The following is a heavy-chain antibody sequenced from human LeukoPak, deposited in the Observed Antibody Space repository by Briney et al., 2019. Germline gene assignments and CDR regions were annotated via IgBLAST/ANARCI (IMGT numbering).Heavy chain of an antibody. CDR1: GFTFSSYA. V-gene: IGHV3-23*01. J-gene: IGHJ4*02. CDR3: AKDGAPTGYYVGLRGFDY. Sequence: GGSLRLSCAASGFTFSSYAMSWVRQAPGKGLEWVSAISGSGGSTYYADSVKGRFTISRDNSKNTLYLQMNSLRAEDTAVYYCAKDGAPTGYYVGLRGFDYWGQGTLVTVSS. CDR2: ISGSGGST. D-gene: IGHD3-9*01.